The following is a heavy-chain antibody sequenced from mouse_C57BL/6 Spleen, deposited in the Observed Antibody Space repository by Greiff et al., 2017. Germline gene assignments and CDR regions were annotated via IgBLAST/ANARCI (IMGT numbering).Heavy chain of an antibody. D-gene: IGHD1-1*01. CDR2: IRNKANGYTT. CDR1: GFTFTDYY. CDR3: ARYYYYGSRYFDV. Sequence: EVQVVESGGGLVQPGGSLSLSCAASGFTFTDYYMSWVRQPPGKALEWLGFIRNKANGYTTKYSASVKGRFTISRDNSQSILYLQMNALRAEDSATYYCARYYYYGSRYFDVWGTGTTVTVSS. V-gene: IGHV7-3*01. J-gene: IGHJ1*03.